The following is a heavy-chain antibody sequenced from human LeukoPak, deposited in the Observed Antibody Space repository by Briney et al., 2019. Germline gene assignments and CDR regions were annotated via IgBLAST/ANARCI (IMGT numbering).Heavy chain of an antibody. CDR1: GFTFTSSA. CDR2: TVVGSGNT. Sequence: TSVKVSCKASGFTFTSSAMQWVRQARGQRLEWIGWTVVGSGNTNYAQKFQERVTITRDMSTSTAYMELSSLRSEDTAVYYCAARGDGSGSYSPIFDYWGQGTLVTVSS. V-gene: IGHV1-58*02. J-gene: IGHJ4*02. CDR3: AARGDGSGSYSPIFDY. D-gene: IGHD3-10*01.